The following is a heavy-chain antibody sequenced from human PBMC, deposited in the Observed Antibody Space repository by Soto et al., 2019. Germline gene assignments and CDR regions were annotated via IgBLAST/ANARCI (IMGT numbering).Heavy chain of an antibody. D-gene: IGHD2-8*01. Sequence: QVQLEQSGPEVKKSGASVKVSCKASGYSFRSYGINWVRQAPGQGLEWIGWVSGYNYNTKYAQKLQGRITVTTDTSTITAYMELRSLRSDDTAVYYCGRSSSMLGAGWSDSWGRGTLVTVSS. CDR3: GRSSSMLGAGWSDS. CDR2: VSGYNYNT. J-gene: IGHJ5*01. V-gene: IGHV1-18*01. CDR1: GYSFRSYG.